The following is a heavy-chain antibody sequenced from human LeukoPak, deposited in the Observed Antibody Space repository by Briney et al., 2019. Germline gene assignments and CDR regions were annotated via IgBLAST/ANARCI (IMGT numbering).Heavy chain of an antibody. CDR1: GYTFTSYA. Sequence: ASVKVSCKASGYTFTSYAMHWVRQAPGQRLEWIGWINAGNGNTKYSQKFQGRVTITRDTSASTAYMELSSLRSEDTAVYYCASSPLRYFDSDYWGQGTLVTVSS. CDR3: ASSPLRYFDSDY. CDR2: INAGNGNT. D-gene: IGHD3-9*01. V-gene: IGHV1-3*01. J-gene: IGHJ4*02.